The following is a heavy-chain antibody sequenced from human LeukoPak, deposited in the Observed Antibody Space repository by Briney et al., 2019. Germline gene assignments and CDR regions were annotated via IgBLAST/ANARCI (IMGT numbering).Heavy chain of an antibody. CDR1: GFTFSSYW. Sequence: GGSLRLSCAASGFTFSSYWMSWVRQAPGKGLEWVANIKQDGSEKYYVDSVKGRFSVSRDNAKNSLYLQMNSLRAADTAVYYCARVSLGFMAIFGVVIKETGAFDIRGQGTMVTVSS. V-gene: IGHV3-7*01. CDR3: ARVSLGFMAIFGVVIKETGAFDI. D-gene: IGHD3-3*01. CDR2: IKQDGSEK. J-gene: IGHJ3*02.